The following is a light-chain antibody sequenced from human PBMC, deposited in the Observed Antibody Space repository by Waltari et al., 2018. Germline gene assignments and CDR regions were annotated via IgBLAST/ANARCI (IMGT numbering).Light chain of an antibody. V-gene: IGLV4-69*01. CDR3: ETGGHGTWV. CDR2: VNSDGSH. J-gene: IGLJ3*02. CDR1: SGHITNV. Sequence: QLVLTQSPSASASLGASVKHTCTLSSGHITNVIACHQQQPGKGPRFLMKVNSDGSHRKGGDIPDRFSGSGSGPERYLTISSLQSEDEADYYCETGGHGTWVFGGGTKLTVL.